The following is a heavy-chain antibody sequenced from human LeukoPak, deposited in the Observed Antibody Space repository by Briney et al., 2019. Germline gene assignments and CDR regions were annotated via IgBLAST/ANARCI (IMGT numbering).Heavy chain of an antibody. V-gene: IGHV1-18*01. J-gene: IGHJ4*02. D-gene: IGHD6-19*01. CDR3: ARVRAVALPDY. Sequence: ASVKVSCKASGYTFTSYDINWVRQAPGQGLEWMGWISAYNGNTNYAQKLQGRVTMTTDTSTSTAYMELRSLRSDDTAVYYCARVRAVALPDYWGQGTLVTVSS. CDR2: ISAYNGNT. CDR1: GYTFTSYD.